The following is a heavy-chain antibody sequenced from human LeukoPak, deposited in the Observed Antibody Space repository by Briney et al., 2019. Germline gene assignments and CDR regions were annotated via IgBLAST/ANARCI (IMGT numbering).Heavy chain of an antibody. J-gene: IGHJ3*02. Sequence: ASVKVSCKASGYTFTGYYIHWVRQAPGQGLEWMGWINPSSGGTKYVQKFQGRVTVTRDASISTAYMELSSLRSDDTAVYYCARTSVDYGDYFSGAFDIWGRGTMVTISS. CDR1: GYTFTGYY. V-gene: IGHV1-2*02. CDR3: ARTSVDYGDYFSGAFDI. CDR2: INPSSGGT. D-gene: IGHD4-17*01.